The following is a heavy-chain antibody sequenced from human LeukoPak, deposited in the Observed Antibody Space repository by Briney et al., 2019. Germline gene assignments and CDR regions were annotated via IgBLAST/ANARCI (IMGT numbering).Heavy chain of an antibody. Sequence: SETLSLTCTVSGGSISSSSHYWGWIRQPPGKGLEWIGSIYYSGTAFYNPSLKSRVTISVDTSKNQFSLKLSSVTAADTAVYYCASLGTPRLYYGMDVWGQGTTVTVSS. CDR1: GGSISSSSHY. CDR2: IYYSGTA. J-gene: IGHJ6*02. CDR3: ASLGTPRLYYGMDV. D-gene: IGHD2-15*01. V-gene: IGHV4-39*07.